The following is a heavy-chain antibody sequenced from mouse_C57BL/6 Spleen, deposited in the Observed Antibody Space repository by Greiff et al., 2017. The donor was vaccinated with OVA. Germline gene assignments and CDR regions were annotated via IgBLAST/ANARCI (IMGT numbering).Heavy chain of an antibody. V-gene: IGHV5-4*01. Sequence: EVKVVESGGGLVKPGGSLKLSCAASGFTFSSYAMSWVRQTPEKRLEWVATISDGGSYTYYPDNVKGRFTISRDNAKNNLYLQMSHLKSEDTAMYYCARDLQGTTVVDNWYVDVWGTGTTVTVSS. D-gene: IGHD1-1*01. CDR1: GFTFSSYA. CDR3: ARDLQGTTVVDNWYVDV. CDR2: ISDGGSYT. J-gene: IGHJ1*03.